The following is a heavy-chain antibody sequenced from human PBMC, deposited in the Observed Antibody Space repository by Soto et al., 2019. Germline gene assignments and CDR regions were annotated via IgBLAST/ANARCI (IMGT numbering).Heavy chain of an antibody. CDR1: GFTFSSYG. Sequence: QVQLVESGGGVVQPGRSLRLSCAASGFTFSSYGMHWVRQAPGKGLEWVAVISYDGSNKYYADSVKGRFTISRDNSKNTLHLQMNSLRAEDTAVYYCAKASSENWFDPWGQGTLVTVSS. CDR3: AKASSENWFDP. D-gene: IGHD3-22*01. J-gene: IGHJ5*02. CDR2: ISYDGSNK. V-gene: IGHV3-30*18.